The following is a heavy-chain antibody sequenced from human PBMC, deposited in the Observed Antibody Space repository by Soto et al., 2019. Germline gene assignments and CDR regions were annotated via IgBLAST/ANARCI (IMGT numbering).Heavy chain of an antibody. CDR1: GFTFNDYY. J-gene: IGHJ6*02. CDR3: ARDPYDYGSGIYYTAPYGMDV. Sequence: QVQLVESGGGLVKPGGSLRLSCAASGFTFNDYYMSWIRQAPGKGLEWVSYISSSSSYTNYADSVKGRFTISRDNAKNSLYLQMNSLRAEDTAVYYCARDPYDYGSGIYYTAPYGMDVWGQGTTVTVSS. V-gene: IGHV3-11*06. CDR2: ISSSSSYT. D-gene: IGHD3-10*01.